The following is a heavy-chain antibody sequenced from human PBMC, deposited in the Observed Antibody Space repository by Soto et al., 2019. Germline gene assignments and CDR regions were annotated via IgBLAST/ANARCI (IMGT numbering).Heavy chain of an antibody. CDR2: IIPIFGTA. CDR3: ARTDGSGSYAPRSYYYGMDV. J-gene: IGHJ6*02. V-gene: IGHV1-69*13. CDR1: GGTFSSYA. Sequence: GASVKVSCKASGGTFSSYAISWVRQAPGQGLEWMGGIIPIFGTANYAQKFQGRVTITADESTSTAYMELSSLRSEDTAVYYCARTDGSGSYAPRSYYYGMDVCGQGTTVTVSS. D-gene: IGHD3-10*01.